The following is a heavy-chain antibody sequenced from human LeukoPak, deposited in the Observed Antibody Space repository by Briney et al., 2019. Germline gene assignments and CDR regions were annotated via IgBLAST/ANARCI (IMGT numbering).Heavy chain of an antibody. CDR3: ARDAQPRDGYNRASQIFDY. CDR1: GYTFTGCY. Sequence: ASVKVSCKASGYTFTGCYMHWVRQAPGQGLEWMGWINPNSGGTNYAQKFQGRVTMTRDTSISTAYMELSRLRSEDTAVYYCARDAQPRDGYNRASQIFDYWGQGTLVTVSS. J-gene: IGHJ4*02. V-gene: IGHV1-2*02. CDR2: INPNSGGT. D-gene: IGHD5-24*01.